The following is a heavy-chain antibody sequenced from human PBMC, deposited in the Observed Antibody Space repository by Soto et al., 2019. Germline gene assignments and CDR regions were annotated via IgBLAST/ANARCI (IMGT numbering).Heavy chain of an antibody. CDR3: ASRSGYYVTFDY. CDR1: GFTFSSYA. Sequence: GWSLRLSCAASGFTFSSYAMSWVRQAPGKGLEWVSAISGGGGSTYYADSVKGRFTISRDNSKNTLCLQMNSLRVQDTAVYYCASRSGYYVTFDYWGQGTLVTVSS. V-gene: IGHV3-23*01. J-gene: IGHJ4*02. CDR2: ISGGGGST. D-gene: IGHD3-10*01.